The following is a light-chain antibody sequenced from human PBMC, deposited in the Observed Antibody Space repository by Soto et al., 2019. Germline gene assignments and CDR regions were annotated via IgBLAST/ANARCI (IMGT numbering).Light chain of an antibody. CDR1: SSDVGAYKY. CDR2: EVS. J-gene: IGLJ3*02. Sequence: QSALTQPPSASGSPGQSVTISCTGTSSDVGAYKYVSWYQQYPGKAPKLMIYEVSKWPSGVPDRFSGSKSGNTASLTVSGLQAEDEADYYCTSYAGSNIWVFGGGTQLTVL. V-gene: IGLV2-8*01. CDR3: TSYAGSNIWV.